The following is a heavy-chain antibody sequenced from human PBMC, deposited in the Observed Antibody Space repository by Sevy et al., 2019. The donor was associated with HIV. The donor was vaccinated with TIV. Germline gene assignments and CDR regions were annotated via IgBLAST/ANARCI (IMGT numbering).Heavy chain of an antibody. J-gene: IGHJ4*02. Sequence: SETLSLTCTVSGGSISSYYWSWIRQPPGKGLEWIGYIYYSGSTNYNPSLKSRVTISVDTSKNQFSLKLSSVTAADTAVYYCAGGDSGWYAYWGQGTLVTVSS. V-gene: IGHV4-59*01. D-gene: IGHD6-19*01. CDR1: GGSISSYY. CDR2: IYYSGST. CDR3: AGGDSGWYAY.